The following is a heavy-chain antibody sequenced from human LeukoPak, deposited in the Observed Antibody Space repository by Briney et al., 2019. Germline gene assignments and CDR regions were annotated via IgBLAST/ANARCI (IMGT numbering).Heavy chain of an antibody. CDR1: GGSISTYY. D-gene: IGHD3-22*01. V-gene: IGHV4-59*01. Sequence: PSETLSLTCTVSGGSISTYYWSWIRQPPGKGLEWIGYIYNSGTTNYNPSLESRVTISVDTSKTQFSLRLSSVTAADTAVYYCARELYHYDNRAYYHYFDPWGQGTLVTVSS. J-gene: IGHJ5*02. CDR3: ARELYHYDNRAYYHYFDP. CDR2: IYNSGTT.